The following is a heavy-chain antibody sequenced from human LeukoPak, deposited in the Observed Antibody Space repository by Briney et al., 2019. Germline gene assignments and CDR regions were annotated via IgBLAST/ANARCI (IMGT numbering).Heavy chain of an antibody. D-gene: IGHD2-15*01. CDR2: IKKTGSET. Sequence: PGGSLRLSCAASGFTLSSYWMSWVRQAPGKGLEWVAYIKKTGSETYYVDSVKGRFTITRDNTRNSLFLQMYNLRVEDTAVYFCAREDGYCSGGDCYSYFDSWGQGTLVTVSS. CDR1: GFTLSSYW. V-gene: IGHV3-7*01. J-gene: IGHJ4*02. CDR3: AREDGYCSGGDCYSYFDS.